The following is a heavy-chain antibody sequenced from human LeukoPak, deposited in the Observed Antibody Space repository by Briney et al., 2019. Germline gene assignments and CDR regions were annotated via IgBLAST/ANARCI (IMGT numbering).Heavy chain of an antibody. CDR1: GFTFSNYA. V-gene: IGHV3-48*01. Sequence: GGSLRLSCAAPGFTFSNYAINWVRQAPGKGLEWVSYISSSSDTIYYADSVKGRFTISRDNARNSLYLQMNSLRAEDTAVYYCARDSWGYYYDSSGYYFPYYFYYLDVWGKGTTVTVSS. J-gene: IGHJ6*03. CDR2: ISSSSDTI. CDR3: ARDSWGYYYDSSGYYFPYYFYYLDV. D-gene: IGHD3-22*01.